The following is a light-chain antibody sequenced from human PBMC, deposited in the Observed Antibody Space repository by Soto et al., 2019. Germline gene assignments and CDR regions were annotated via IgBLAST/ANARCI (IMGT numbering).Light chain of an antibody. CDR1: QSISNN. V-gene: IGKV1-39*01. Sequence: EMTQSPSSLSASVGDRVTITCRASQSISNNLNWYQFKPGKAPTLLSYAASNLQGGVPSTFSGSRFGTDFARNIFSLQPEDSATYCCQQSYGSPYPFGLGTKWAIK. J-gene: IGKJ2*01. CDR3: QQSYGSPYP. CDR2: AAS.